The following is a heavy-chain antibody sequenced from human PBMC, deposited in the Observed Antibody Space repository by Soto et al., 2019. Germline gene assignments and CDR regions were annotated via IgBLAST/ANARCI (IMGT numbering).Heavy chain of an antibody. CDR1: GGSFSGYY. D-gene: IGHD6-13*01. V-gene: IGHV4-34*01. CDR2: INHSGST. CDR3: EREGIEAAAGMDV. Sequence: SETLSRTCAVYGGSFSGYYWSWIRQPPGKGLEWIVEINHSGSTNYNPSLKSRVTISVDTYKNQFSLKLSSVTAEDTAVYYCEREGIEAAAGMDVWGQGTTVT. J-gene: IGHJ6*02.